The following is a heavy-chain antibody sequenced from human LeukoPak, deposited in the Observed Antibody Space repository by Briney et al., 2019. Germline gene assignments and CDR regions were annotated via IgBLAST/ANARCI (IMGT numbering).Heavy chain of an antibody. CDR2: MNPNSGNT. V-gene: IGHV1-8*01. CDR1: GYTFTSYD. Sequence: ASVKVSCKASGYTFTSYDINWVRQATGQGLEWMGWMNPNSGNTGYAQKFQGRVTMTRNTPISTAYMELSSLRSEDTAVYYCARGDYYYYGMDVWGQGTTVTVSS. CDR3: ARGDYYYYGMDV. J-gene: IGHJ6*02.